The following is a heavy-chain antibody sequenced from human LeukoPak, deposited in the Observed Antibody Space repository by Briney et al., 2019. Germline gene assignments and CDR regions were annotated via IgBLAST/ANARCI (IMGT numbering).Heavy chain of an antibody. CDR3: ARVWFGELLTLDY. CDR2: IKQDGSEK. J-gene: IGHJ4*02. V-gene: IGHV3-7*01. CDR1: GFTFNSYW. D-gene: IGHD3-10*01. Sequence: GGSLRLSCAASGFTFNSYWMSWVRQAPGKGLEWVANIKQDGSEKYYVDSVKGRFTISRDNAKNSLYLQMNSLRAEDTAVYYCARVWFGELLTLDYWGQGTLVTVSS.